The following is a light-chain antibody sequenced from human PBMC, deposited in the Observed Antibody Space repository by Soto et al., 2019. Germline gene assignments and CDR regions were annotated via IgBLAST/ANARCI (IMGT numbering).Light chain of an antibody. J-gene: IGLJ1*01. CDR1: SSDVGGYNY. V-gene: IGLV2-14*01. CDR3: SSYTSSSTYV. Sequence: QSALTQPASVSGSPGQSITISCTGTSSDVGGYNYVSWYQQYPGKAPKLMIYEVSNRPSGVSNRFSGYKSGNTASLTISGLQAEEEADYYCSSYTSSSTYVFGTGTKLTVL. CDR2: EVS.